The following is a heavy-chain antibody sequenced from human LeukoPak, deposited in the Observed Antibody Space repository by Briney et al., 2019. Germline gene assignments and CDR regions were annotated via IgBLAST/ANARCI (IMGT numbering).Heavy chain of an antibody. J-gene: IGHJ6*03. V-gene: IGHV1-69*13. D-gene: IGHD4-17*01. CDR3: ALVDGDATTTTYYYYYMDV. CDR2: IIPIIGTA. CDR1: GGTFSSYA. Sequence: ASVKVSCKASGGTFSSYAISWVRQAAGQGLEWMGGIIPIIGTANYAQKFQGRVTITADESTSTAYMELSSLRSEDTAVYYCALVDGDATTTTYYYYYMDVWGKGTTVTISS.